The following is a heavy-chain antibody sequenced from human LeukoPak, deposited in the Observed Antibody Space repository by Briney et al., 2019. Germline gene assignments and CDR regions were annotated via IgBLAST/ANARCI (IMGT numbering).Heavy chain of an antibody. CDR2: IYTSGST. CDR3: ARDSNYYDSSGYWPFDY. J-gene: IGHJ4*02. CDR1: GGSISSYY. D-gene: IGHD3-22*01. Sequence: SETLSLTCTVSGGSISSYYWSWIRQPAGKGLEWIGCIYTSGSTNYNPSLKSRVTMSVDTSKNQFSLKLSSVTAADTAVYYCARDSNYYDSSGYWPFDYWGQGTLVTVSS. V-gene: IGHV4-4*07.